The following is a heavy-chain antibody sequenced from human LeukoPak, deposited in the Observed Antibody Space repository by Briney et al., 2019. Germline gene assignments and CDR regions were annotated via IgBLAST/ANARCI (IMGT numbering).Heavy chain of an antibody. J-gene: IGHJ3*02. Sequence: SETLSLTCTVSGGSISSGGYYWSWIRQHPGKGLEWIGYIYYSGSTYYNPSLKSRVTISVDTSKNQFSLKLSSVTAADTAVYYCARVGKEVAFDIWGQGTMVTVSS. V-gene: IGHV4-31*03. CDR3: ARVGKEVAFDI. D-gene: IGHD3-10*01. CDR1: GGSISSGGYY. CDR2: IYYSGST.